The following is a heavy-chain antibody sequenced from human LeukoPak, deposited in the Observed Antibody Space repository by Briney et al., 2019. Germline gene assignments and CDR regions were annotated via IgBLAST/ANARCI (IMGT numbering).Heavy chain of an antibody. CDR3: VKFRGIQHYNYHMDV. J-gene: IGHJ6*03. D-gene: IGHD3-10*01. CDR1: GFTFSSCA. Sequence: GGSLRLSCAASGFTFSSCAMSWVRQAPGKGLEWVSGLTGSGGNTYYADSVKGRFTISRDNSKNTLSLQMNSLRAEDAAVYYCVKFRGIQHYNYHMDVWGKGTTVTVSS. V-gene: IGHV3-23*01. CDR2: LTGSGGNT.